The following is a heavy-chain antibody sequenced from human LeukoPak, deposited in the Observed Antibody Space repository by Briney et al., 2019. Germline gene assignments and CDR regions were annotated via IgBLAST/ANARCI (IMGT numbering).Heavy chain of an antibody. D-gene: IGHD2-8*01. V-gene: IGHV1-2*06. CDR1: GYTFTGYY. CDR3: AYARRVFDY. CDR2: IKSNSVGT. Sequence: ASVKVSCTASGYTFTGYYMPGVRQAPGQGVEWMGRIKSNSVGTNYAQKLQGRVTMTRDTSISTAYMELSRLRSDDTAVYYCAYARRVFDYWGQGTLVTVSS. J-gene: IGHJ4*02.